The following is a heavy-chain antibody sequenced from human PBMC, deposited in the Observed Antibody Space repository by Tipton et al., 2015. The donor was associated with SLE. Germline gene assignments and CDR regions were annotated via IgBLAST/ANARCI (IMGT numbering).Heavy chain of an antibody. Sequence: TLSLTCTVSGGSMNTYYWSWIRQPPGKGLEWIGYIYYSGTTNYNSSLKSRVTISVDTSKNQFSLKLNSVTAADTAVYYCARTNLQGSLVDWYFDLWGRGTLVTVSS. CDR2: IYYSGTT. J-gene: IGHJ2*01. V-gene: IGHV4-59*01. CDR1: GGSMNTYY. CDR3: ARTNLQGSLVDWYFDL. D-gene: IGHD5-24*01.